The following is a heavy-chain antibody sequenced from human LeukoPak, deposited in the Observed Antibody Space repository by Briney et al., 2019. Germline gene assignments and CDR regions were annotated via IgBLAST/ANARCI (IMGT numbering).Heavy chain of an antibody. J-gene: IGHJ6*04. Sequence: GASVKVSCKASGGTFSDYALNWVRQAPGQGLEWMGVSIPILGTANSTQKFQDRVTITADISTNTVYMELSSLRSEDTAVYFCAGIPVFGVVLHQEPVWGKGTTVTVSS. CDR2: SIPILGTA. CDR3: AGIPVFGVVLHQEPV. V-gene: IGHV1-69*10. D-gene: IGHD3-3*01. CDR1: GGTFSDYA.